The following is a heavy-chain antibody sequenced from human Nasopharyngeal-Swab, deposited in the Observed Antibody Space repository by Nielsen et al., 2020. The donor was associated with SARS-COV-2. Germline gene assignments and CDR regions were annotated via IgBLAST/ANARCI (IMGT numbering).Heavy chain of an antibody. CDR3: ARDYYDNYDSDY. CDR2: IDPNTGDT. J-gene: IGHJ4*02. Sequence: VSVKVSCKTSGYTFTDYYIHWVRQVPGQGLEWVGCIDPNTGDTKYTQKFQGRVTVTRDTSRSTAYIELSRLRSDDTAVYYCARDYYDNYDSDYWGQGTLVTVSS. V-gene: IGHV1-2*02. CDR1: GYTFTDYY. D-gene: IGHD3-22*01.